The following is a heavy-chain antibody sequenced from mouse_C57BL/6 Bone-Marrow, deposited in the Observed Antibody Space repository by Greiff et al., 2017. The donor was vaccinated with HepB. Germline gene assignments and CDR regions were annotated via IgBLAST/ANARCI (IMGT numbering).Heavy chain of an antibody. Sequence: VKLQESGAELVRPGASVKMSCKASGYTFTSYTMHWVKQRPGQGLEWIGYINPSSGYTKYNQKFKDKATLTADKSSSTAYMQLSSLTSEDSAVYYCASLRYYGSSHLYFGVWGTGTTVTVAS. V-gene: IGHV1-4*01. J-gene: IGHJ1*03. CDR1: GYTFTSYT. D-gene: IGHD1-1*01. CDR3: ASLRYYGSSHLYFGV. CDR2: INPSSGYT.